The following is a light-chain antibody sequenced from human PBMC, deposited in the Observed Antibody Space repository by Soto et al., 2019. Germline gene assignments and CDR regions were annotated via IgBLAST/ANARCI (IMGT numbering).Light chain of an antibody. V-gene: IGKV3-15*01. CDR1: HSINSN. Sequence: EIVMTQSPGTLSLSPGETATLSCRASHSINSNYLAWYQQKPGQAPRLLIYGISTRAADIPARFSGSGSGTDFTLTISSLQSEDFAFYYCQQHSQWPITFDQGTRLEIK. CDR3: QQHSQWPIT. CDR2: GIS. J-gene: IGKJ5*01.